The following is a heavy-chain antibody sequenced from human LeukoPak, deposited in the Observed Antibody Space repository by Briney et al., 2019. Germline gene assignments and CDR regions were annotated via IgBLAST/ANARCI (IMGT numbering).Heavy chain of an antibody. CDR1: GASVTDYY. V-gene: IGHV4-59*02. Sequence: PSETLSLTCTVSGASVTDYYWSWIRQSPGKGLEWISYIHHSGNSDYNPSLRSRVTTSLDTSKNQFSLNLISVTAADTAVYYCTRGHWGLQSWSQGTLVTVSS. CDR2: IHHSGNS. J-gene: IGHJ5*02. D-gene: IGHD7-27*01. CDR3: TRGHWGLQS.